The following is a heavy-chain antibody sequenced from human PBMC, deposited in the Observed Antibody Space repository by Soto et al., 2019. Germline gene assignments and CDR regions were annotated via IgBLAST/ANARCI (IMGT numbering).Heavy chain of an antibody. CDR1: GFTFSNNG. CDR2: ISYDGSNK. J-gene: IGHJ3*02. D-gene: IGHD6-13*01. V-gene: IGHV3-30*18. CDR3: AKDFYSTSGYGAFDI. Sequence: QVQLVESGGGVVQPGRSLRLSCAASGFTFSNNGVHWVRQAPGKGLEWVGGISYDGSNKHYADSVKGRFTISRDNSKNTVFLQMNSLRAEDTAVYYCAKDFYSTSGYGAFDIWGQGTMVTVSS.